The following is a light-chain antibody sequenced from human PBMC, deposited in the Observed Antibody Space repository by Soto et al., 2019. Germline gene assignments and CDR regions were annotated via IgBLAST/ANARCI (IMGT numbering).Light chain of an antibody. CDR1: QSITNNF. Sequence: EIVLTQSPGTLSFSPGERATLSCRASQSITNNFLAWYQQKAGQVPRLLLYGASTRPTVIPDMFSGRGSGTVFTLTITRLEPDDSAVYYYQHYSSSPRTFGQGTQVEIK. V-gene: IGKV3-20*01. J-gene: IGKJ1*01. CDR2: GAS. CDR3: QHYSSSPRT.